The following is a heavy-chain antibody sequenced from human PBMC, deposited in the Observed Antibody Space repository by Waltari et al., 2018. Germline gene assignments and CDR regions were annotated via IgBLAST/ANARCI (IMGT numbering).Heavy chain of an antibody. Sequence: QVQLQQWGAGLLKPSETLSLTCAVYGGSFSGYYWSWIRQPPGKGLEWIGYIYYSGSTNYNPSLKSRVTISVDTSKNQFSLKLSSVTAADTAVYYCARERLGQSSFDYWGQGTLVTVSS. D-gene: IGHD6-19*01. CDR3: ARERLGQSSFDY. CDR1: GGSFSGYY. V-gene: IGHV4-34*11. CDR2: IYYSGST. J-gene: IGHJ4*02.